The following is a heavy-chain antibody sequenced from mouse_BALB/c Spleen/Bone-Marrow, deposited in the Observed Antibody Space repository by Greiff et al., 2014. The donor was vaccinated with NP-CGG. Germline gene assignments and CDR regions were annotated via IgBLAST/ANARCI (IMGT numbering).Heavy chain of an antibody. CDR3: ARFYGNYFDY. J-gene: IGHJ2*01. CDR1: GISITTGNYR. Sequence: DVQLQESGPGLVKPSQTASLTCTVTGISITTGNYRWSWIRQFPGNKLEWIGYIYYSGTITYNPSLTSRTTITRDTSKNQFFLEMNSLTAEDTATYYCARFYGNYFDYWGQGTTLTVSS. CDR2: IYYSGTI. V-gene: IGHV3-5*02. D-gene: IGHD2-1*01.